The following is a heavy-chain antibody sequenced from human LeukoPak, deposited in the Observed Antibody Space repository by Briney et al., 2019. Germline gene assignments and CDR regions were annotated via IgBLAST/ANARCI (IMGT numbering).Heavy chain of an antibody. CDR1: GFTFSSYS. CDR2: ISSSSSYI. CDR3: ARDRSQIYDFDY. J-gene: IGHJ4*02. D-gene: IGHD5/OR15-5a*01. Sequence: GGSLRLSCAASGFTFSSYSMNWVRQAPGKGLEWVSSISSSSSYIYYADSVKGRFTISRDNSKNTLYLQMNSLRAEDTAVYYCARDRSQIYDFDYWGQGTLVTVSS. V-gene: IGHV3-21*01.